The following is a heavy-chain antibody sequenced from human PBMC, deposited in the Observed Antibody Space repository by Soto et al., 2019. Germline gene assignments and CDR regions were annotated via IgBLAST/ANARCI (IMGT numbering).Heavy chain of an antibody. D-gene: IGHD3-10*01. Sequence: SQTLSLTCAVYGVSFSGYYWSWIRQPPGKGLEWIGEINHSGSTNYNPSLKSRVTISVDTSKNQFSLKLSSVTAADTAVYYCARGRDYYGSGSSYYFDYWGQGTLVTVSS. CDR3: ARGRDYYGSGSSYYFDY. CDR1: GVSFSGYY. CDR2: INHSGST. J-gene: IGHJ4*02. V-gene: IGHV4-34*01.